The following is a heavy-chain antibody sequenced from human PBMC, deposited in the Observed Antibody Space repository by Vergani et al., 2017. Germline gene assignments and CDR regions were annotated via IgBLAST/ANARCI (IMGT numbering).Heavy chain of an antibody. V-gene: IGHV1-46*01. CDR3: ARDGAPNYYDSSGYHFDY. CDR2: INPSGGST. D-gene: IGHD3-22*01. Sequence: QVQLVQSGAEVKKPGASVKVSCKASGYTFTSYYMHWVRQASGQGLEWMGIINPSGGSTSYAQKFQGRVTMTRDTSTSTVYMVLSSLRSEDTAVYYCARDGAPNYYDSSGYHFDYWGQGTLVTVSS. CDR1: GYTFTSYY. J-gene: IGHJ4*02.